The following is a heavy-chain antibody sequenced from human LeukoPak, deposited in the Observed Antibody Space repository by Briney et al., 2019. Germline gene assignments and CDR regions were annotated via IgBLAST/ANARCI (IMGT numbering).Heavy chain of an antibody. CDR3: ARGRGLLWYQLPRNPTFDY. V-gene: IGHV4-34*01. CDR2: INHSGST. Sequence: SETLSLTCAVYGGSFSGYYWSWIRQPPGKGLEWIGEINHSGSTNYNPSLKSRVTISVDTSKNQFSPKLSSVTAADTAVYYCARGRGLLWYQLPRNPTFDYWGQGTLVTVSS. D-gene: IGHD2-2*01. J-gene: IGHJ4*02. CDR1: GGSFSGYY.